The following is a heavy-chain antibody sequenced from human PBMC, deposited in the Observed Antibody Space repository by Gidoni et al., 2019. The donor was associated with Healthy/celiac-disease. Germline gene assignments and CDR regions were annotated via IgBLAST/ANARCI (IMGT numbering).Heavy chain of an antibody. CDR1: GFTLRSYG. Sequence: QVQLVESGGGVVQPGRSLRLSCAASGFTLRSYGMHWVRQAPGKGLEWVAVIWYDGSNKYYADSVKGRFTISRDNSKNTLYLQMNSLRAEDTAVYYCARDLDRFLGYYYGMDVWGQGTTVTVSS. D-gene: IGHD3-3*01. J-gene: IGHJ6*02. V-gene: IGHV3-33*01. CDR3: ARDLDRFLGYYYGMDV. CDR2: IWYDGSNK.